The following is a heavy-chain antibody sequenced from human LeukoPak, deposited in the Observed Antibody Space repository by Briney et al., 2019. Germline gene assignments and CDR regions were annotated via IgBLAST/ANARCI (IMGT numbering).Heavy chain of an antibody. CDR2: IYYSGST. D-gene: IGHD3-10*01. CDR3: ARVVLSTMVRGVIILSANPTFAVPGNWFDP. CDR1: GGSISSSSYY. V-gene: IGHV4-39*07. J-gene: IGHJ5*02. Sequence: SETLSLTCTVSGGSISSSSYYWGWIRQPPGKGLEWIGSIYYSGSTYYNPSLKSRVTISVDTSKNQFSLKLSSVTAADTAVYYCARVVLSTMVRGVIILSANPTFAVPGNWFDPWGQGTLVSVSS.